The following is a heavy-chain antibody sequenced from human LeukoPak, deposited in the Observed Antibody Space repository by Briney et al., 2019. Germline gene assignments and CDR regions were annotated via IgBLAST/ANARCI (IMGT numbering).Heavy chain of an antibody. D-gene: IGHD3-3*01. J-gene: IGHJ6*02. CDR2: INHSGST. V-gene: IGHV4-34*01. CDR3: ARQVAFTIFGVVTPMDV. CDR1: GGSFSGYY. Sequence: PSETLSLTCAVYGGSFSGYYWSWIRQPPGKGLEWIGEINHSGSTNYNPSLKSRVTVSVDTSKNQFSLKLSSVTAADTAVYYCARQVAFTIFGVVTPMDVWGQGTTVTVSS.